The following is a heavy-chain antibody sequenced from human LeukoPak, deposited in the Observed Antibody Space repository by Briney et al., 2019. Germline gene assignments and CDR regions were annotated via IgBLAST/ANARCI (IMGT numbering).Heavy chain of an antibody. J-gene: IGHJ6*03. CDR1: GFTFSNYA. D-gene: IGHD2-15*01. V-gene: IGHV3-30*02. Sequence: GGSLRLSCAASGFTFSNYAMHWVRQAPGTGLEWVAFIRYDGSNEYYADSVKGRFTISRDKSKNTLSLQMNGLRVEDTAVYYCAKVMPPGRIRFYSYYMDVWGKGTTVTVS. CDR2: IRYDGSNE. CDR3: AKVMPPGRIRFYSYYMDV.